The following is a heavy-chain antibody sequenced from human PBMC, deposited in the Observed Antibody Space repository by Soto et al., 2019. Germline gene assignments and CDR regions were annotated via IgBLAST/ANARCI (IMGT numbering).Heavy chain of an antibody. J-gene: IGHJ4*02. D-gene: IGHD2-15*01. CDR2: INHSGST. Sequence: SETLSLTCAVYGGSFSGYYWSWIRQPPGKGLEWIGEINHSGSTNYNPSLKSRVTISVDTSKNQFSLKLSSVTAADTAVYYCARGLGYCSGGSCYWRPWGQGTLVTSPQ. CDR1: GGSFSGYY. CDR3: ARGLGYCSGGSCYWRP. V-gene: IGHV4-34*01.